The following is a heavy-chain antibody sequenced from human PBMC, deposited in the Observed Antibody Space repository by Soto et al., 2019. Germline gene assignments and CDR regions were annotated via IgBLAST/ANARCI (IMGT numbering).Heavy chain of an antibody. Sequence: QPGGSLRLSCAASGFTFSSYSMNWVRQAPGKGLEWVSYISDSSTTIYYADSVKGRFTISRDNAKNSLYLQMNSLRAEDTAVYYCARGRRITIFGVNWFDPWGQGTLVTVSS. J-gene: IGHJ5*02. CDR2: ISDSSTTI. V-gene: IGHV3-48*04. CDR1: GFTFSSYS. CDR3: ARGRRITIFGVNWFDP. D-gene: IGHD3-3*01.